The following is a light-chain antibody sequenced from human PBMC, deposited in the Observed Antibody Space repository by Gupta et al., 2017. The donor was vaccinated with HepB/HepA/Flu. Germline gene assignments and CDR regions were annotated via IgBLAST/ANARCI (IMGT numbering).Light chain of an antibody. J-gene: IGKJ2*02. CDR1: ETILDSNGYNY. CDR2: IDS. Sequence: DIVMTQCALSLPVSRGEPASISCRSSETILDSNGYNYLIWYLQKPGQSPQLLIYIDSKRTSGIPDRFSGNGSGTDFTLKISRRESENVVVYSCRQNRQTPCTFGQRTKLDNK. CDR3: RQNRQTPCT. V-gene: IGKV2-28*01.